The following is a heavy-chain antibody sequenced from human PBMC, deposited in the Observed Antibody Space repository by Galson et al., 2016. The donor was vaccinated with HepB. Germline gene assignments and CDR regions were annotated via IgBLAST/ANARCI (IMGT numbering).Heavy chain of an antibody. J-gene: IGHJ1*01. CDR2: IMPVFDTT. V-gene: IGHV1-69*06. Sequence: SVKVSCKASGDNFSTYTISWVRQAPGQGLEWLGGIMPVFDTTNYSQKFQGRVTITAYKPTSTAYMELNSMRSEDSALYYCARGGPGISEYFQHWGQGTLVTVSS. CDR3: ARGGPGISEYFQH. CDR1: GDNFSTYT. D-gene: IGHD3-3*02.